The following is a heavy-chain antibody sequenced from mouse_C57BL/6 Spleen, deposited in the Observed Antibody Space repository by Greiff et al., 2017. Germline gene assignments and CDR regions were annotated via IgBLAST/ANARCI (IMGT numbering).Heavy chain of an antibody. CDR3: ARGAYYRPWYFDV. D-gene: IGHD2-12*01. J-gene: IGHJ1*03. Sequence: VQLKESGPGLVKPSQSLSLTCSVTGYSITSGYYWNWIRQFPGNKLEWMGYISYDGSNNYNPSLKNRISITRDTSKNQFFLKLNSVTTEDTATYYCARGAYYRPWYFDVWGTGTTVTVSS. V-gene: IGHV3-6*01. CDR1: GYSITSGYY. CDR2: ISYDGSN.